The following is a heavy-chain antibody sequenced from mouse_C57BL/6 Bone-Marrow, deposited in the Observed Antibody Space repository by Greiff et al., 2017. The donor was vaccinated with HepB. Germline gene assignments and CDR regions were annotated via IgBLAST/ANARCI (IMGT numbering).Heavy chain of an antibody. CDR2: ILSDGST. Sequence: VKLMESGPGLVAPSQSLSITCTVSGFSLTSYGVHWVRQPPGKGLEWLVVILSDGSTTYNSALKSRLSIRKDNSNNQVFLKMNSRQTDDTAMYYCARHLEFFHYYAMDYWGQGTSVTVSS. J-gene: IGHJ4*01. CDR3: ARHLEFFHYYAMDY. V-gene: IGHV2-6-1*01. CDR1: GFSLTSYG.